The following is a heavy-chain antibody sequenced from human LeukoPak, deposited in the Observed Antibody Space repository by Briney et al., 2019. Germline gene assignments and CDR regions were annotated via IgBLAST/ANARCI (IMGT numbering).Heavy chain of an antibody. CDR2: IIPIFGTA. D-gene: IGHD6-19*01. Sequence: GASVKVSCKASGGTFSSYAISWVRQAPGQGLEWMGGIIPIFGTANYAQKFQGRVTITADESTSTAYMELSSPRSEDTAVYYCAREYSGWHYDYWGQGTLVTVSS. J-gene: IGHJ4*02. CDR1: GGTFSSYA. V-gene: IGHV1-69*13. CDR3: AREYSGWHYDY.